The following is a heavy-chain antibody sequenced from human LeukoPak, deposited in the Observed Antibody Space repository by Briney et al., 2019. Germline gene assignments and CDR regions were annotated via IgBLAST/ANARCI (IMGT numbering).Heavy chain of an antibody. CDR2: INPNSGGT. Sequence: ASVKVSCKASGYTFTGYYMHWVRQAPGQGLEWMGWINPNSGGTNYAQKFQGRVTMTRDTSISTAYMELSRLRSDDTAVYYCARDTYYYDSSGPDAPWNWGQGTLVTVSS. CDR3: ARDTYYYDSSGPDAPWN. D-gene: IGHD3-22*01. CDR1: GYTFTGYY. J-gene: IGHJ4*02. V-gene: IGHV1-2*02.